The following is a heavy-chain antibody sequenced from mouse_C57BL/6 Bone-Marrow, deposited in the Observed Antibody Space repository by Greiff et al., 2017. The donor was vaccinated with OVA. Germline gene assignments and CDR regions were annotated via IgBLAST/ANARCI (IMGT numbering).Heavy chain of an antibody. CDR3: ARDPYGADY. Sequence: EVNVVESGGGLVKPGGSLKLSCAASGFTFSSYAMSWVRQTPEKRLEWVATISDGGSYTYYPDNVKGRFTISRDNAKNNLYLQMSHLKSEDTAVYYCARDPYGADYWGQGTTLTVSS. CDR2: ISDGGSYT. V-gene: IGHV5-4*01. D-gene: IGHD1-1*01. CDR1: GFTFSSYA. J-gene: IGHJ2*01.